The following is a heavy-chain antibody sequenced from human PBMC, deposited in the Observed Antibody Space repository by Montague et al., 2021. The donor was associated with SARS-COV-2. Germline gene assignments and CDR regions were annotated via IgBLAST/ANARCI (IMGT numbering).Heavy chain of an antibody. CDR3: AKTLMTTVTTWAFDI. CDR2: ISGSGGST. Sequence: SLRLSCAASGFTFSSYAMSWVRQAPGKGLEWVSAISGSGGSTYYADSVKGRFTISRDNSKNALYLQMNSLRAEDAAVYYCAKTLMTTVTTWAFDIWGQGTMVTVSS. J-gene: IGHJ3*02. V-gene: IGHV3-23*01. CDR1: GFTFSSYA. D-gene: IGHD4-17*01.